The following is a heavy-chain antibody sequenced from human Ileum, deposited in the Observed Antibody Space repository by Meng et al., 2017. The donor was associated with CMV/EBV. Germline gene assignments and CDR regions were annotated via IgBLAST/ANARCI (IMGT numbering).Heavy chain of an antibody. V-gene: IGHV3-74*03. Sequence: RLSCAASGFTLSSSWMHWVRQVPGKGLVWVSRLTSDGRTTYADSVKGRFTISRDDATSTLYLQMNSLRAEDTAVYYCARDGSYNFDYWGQGTLVTVSS. D-gene: IGHD1-26*01. CDR2: LTSDGRTT. J-gene: IGHJ4*02. CDR1: GFTLSSSW. CDR3: ARDGSYNFDY.